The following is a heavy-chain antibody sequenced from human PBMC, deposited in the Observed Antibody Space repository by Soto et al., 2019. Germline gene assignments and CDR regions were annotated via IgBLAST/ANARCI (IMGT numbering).Heavy chain of an antibody. J-gene: IGHJ5*02. CDR1: GFDFSSYA. CDR2: ISGTGVPT. Sequence: EVQLLESGGGLVQPGGSLRLSCAASGFDFSSYAMSWVRQAPGKGLECISLISGTGVPTLYAESVKGRFAVTRDNSKDTLFLEMNNLRVDDTAMYYCAKSFCSSSSCFFLGVHPWGPGTLVTVSS. CDR3: AKSFCSSSSCFFLGVHP. V-gene: IGHV3-23*01. D-gene: IGHD2-2*01.